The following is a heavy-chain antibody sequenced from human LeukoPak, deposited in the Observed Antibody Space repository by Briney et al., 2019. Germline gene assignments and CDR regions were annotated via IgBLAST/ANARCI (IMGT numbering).Heavy chain of an antibody. D-gene: IGHD3-22*01. CDR2: ISYDGINK. CDR1: GFTFSTYA. Sequence: GRSLRLSCAASGFTFSTYAMHWVRQAPGKGLEWVAVISYDGINKYYADSLKGRFTISRDNSKNTLYLQVNSLRPEDMAVYYCAKDFYDTSANGAFDIWGHGTMVTVSS. CDR3: AKDFYDTSANGAFDI. J-gene: IGHJ3*02. V-gene: IGHV3-30*18.